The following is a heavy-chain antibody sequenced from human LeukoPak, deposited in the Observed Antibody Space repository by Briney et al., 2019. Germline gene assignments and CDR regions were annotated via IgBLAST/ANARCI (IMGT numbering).Heavy chain of an antibody. J-gene: IGHJ4*02. D-gene: IGHD3-10*01. CDR1: GYPFSDYF. CDR3: ARITMLRGVTNDY. V-gene: IGHV1-46*04. Sequence: ASLKISCKASGYPFSDYFIHFMRQAPGQGLEWVGLINPNGAVTHYAQKLQGRVTMTRDLSTNTVYMELSSLTSEDTAPYYCARITMLRGVTNDYWGRGTLVIVSS. CDR2: INPNGAVT.